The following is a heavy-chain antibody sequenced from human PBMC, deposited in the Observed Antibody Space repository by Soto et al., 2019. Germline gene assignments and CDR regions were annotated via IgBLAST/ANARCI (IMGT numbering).Heavy chain of an antibody. D-gene: IGHD3-10*01. V-gene: IGHV3-23*01. Sequence: GGSLRLSCAASGFTFSSYAMSWVRQAPGKGLEWVSAISGSGGSTYYADSVKGRFTISRDNSKNTLYLQMNSLGAEDTAVYYCAKSGITMVRGVIGDDAFDIWGQGTMVTVSS. CDR2: ISGSGGST. J-gene: IGHJ3*02. CDR1: GFTFSSYA. CDR3: AKSGITMVRGVIGDDAFDI.